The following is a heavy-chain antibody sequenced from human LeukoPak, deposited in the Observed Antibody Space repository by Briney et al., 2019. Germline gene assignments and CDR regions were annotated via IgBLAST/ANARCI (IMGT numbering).Heavy chain of an antibody. D-gene: IGHD2-2*02. CDR2: ICYGGST. CDR3: ARNGRPGYSRFDY. V-gene: IGHV4-31*03. Sequence: SQTLSLTCTASSGSISSGTYYWIWIHQHPGKGLECIGYICYGGSTYYRPSLKSRGTISADTSKNQFSLRLTSVTAADTAVYSCARNGRPGYSRFDYWGQGTLVTVSS. CDR1: SGSISSGTYY. J-gene: IGHJ4*02.